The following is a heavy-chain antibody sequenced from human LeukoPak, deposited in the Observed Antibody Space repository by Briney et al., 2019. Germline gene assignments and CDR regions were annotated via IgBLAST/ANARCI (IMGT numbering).Heavy chain of an antibody. CDR2: INHSGST. Sequence: RPSETLSLTCAVYGGSFSGYYWSWIRQPPGKGLEWIEEINHSGSTNYNPSLKSRVTISVDTSKNQFSLKLSSVTAADTAVYYCAREAYGIVGAVGYFDYWGQGTLVTVSS. CDR1: GGSFSGYY. J-gene: IGHJ4*02. CDR3: AREAYGIVGAVGYFDY. D-gene: IGHD1-26*01. V-gene: IGHV4-34*01.